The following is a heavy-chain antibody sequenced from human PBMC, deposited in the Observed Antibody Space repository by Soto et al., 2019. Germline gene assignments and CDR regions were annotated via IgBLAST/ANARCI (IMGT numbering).Heavy chain of an antibody. V-gene: IGHV4-34*01. CDR1: GGSFSGYY. CDR2: INHSGST. Sequence: QVQLQQWGAGLLKPSETLSLTCAVYGGSFSGYYWSWIRQPPGKGLEWIGEINHSGSTNYNPSLKSRVTISVDTSKNQFSLKLRSVTAADTAVYYCARRPPSKYQPWLGPWGQGTLVTVSS. D-gene: IGHD2-2*01. J-gene: IGHJ5*02. CDR3: ARRPPSKYQPWLGP.